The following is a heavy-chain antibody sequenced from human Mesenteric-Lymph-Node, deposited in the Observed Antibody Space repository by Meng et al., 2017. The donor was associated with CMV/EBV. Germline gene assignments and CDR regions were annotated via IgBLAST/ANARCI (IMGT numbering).Heavy chain of an antibody. Sequence: SCKASGYTFTSYGVSWVRQAPGQGLEWMGWINTYNADTNYAPNLQGRVTMTTDTSTSTAYLELRSLRSDDTAVYYCARDYSSSWYDYWGQGTLVTVSS. D-gene: IGHD6-13*01. J-gene: IGHJ4*02. V-gene: IGHV1-18*04. CDR1: GYTFTSYG. CDR2: INTYNADT. CDR3: ARDYSSSWYDY.